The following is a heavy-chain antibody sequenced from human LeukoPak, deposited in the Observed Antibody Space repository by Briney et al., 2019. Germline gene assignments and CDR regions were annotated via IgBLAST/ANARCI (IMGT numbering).Heavy chain of an antibody. D-gene: IGHD1-14*01. CDR2: INPGGSSI. CDR1: GFTFSSYW. J-gene: IGHJ4*02. CDR3: ARSNQADDY. Sequence: GGSLRLSRAASGFTFSSYWMHWVRQVPGKGLVWVARINPGGSSITYADSVKGRFTISRDNAKNTLHLQMDSLRAEDTGVYYCARSNQADDYWGQGTLVTVSS. V-gene: IGHV3-74*01.